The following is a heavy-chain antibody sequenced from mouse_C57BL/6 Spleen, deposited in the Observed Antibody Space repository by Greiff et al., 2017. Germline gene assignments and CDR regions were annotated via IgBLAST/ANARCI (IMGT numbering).Heavy chain of an antibody. J-gene: IGHJ4*01. D-gene: IGHD1-1*01. V-gene: IGHV6-6*01. Sequence: EVMLVESGGGLVQPGGSMKLSCAASGFTFSDAWMDWVRQSPEKGLEWVAEIRNKANNHATYYAESVKGRFTISRDDSKSSVYLQMNSLRAEDTGIYYCTRGYGSPYAMDDWGQGTSVTVSS. CDR3: TRGYGSPYAMDD. CDR1: GFTFSDAW. CDR2: IRNKANNHAT.